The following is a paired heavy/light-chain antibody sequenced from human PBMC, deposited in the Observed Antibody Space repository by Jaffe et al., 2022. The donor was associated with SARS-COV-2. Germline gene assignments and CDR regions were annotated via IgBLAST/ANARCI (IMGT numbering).Heavy chain of an antibody. D-gene: IGHD6-19*01. V-gene: IGHV3-30*18. Sequence: QVQLVESGGGVVQPGRSLRLSCAASGFTFSSYGMHWVRQAPGKGLEWVAVISYDGSNKYYADSVRGRFTISRDNSKNTLYLQLTSLRAEDMALYFCAKDLRGAVAVAFPLDYWGQGTLVTVSS. J-gene: IGHJ4*02. CDR1: GFTFSSYG. CDR2: ISYDGSNK. CDR3: AKDLRGAVAVAFPLDY.
Light chain of an antibody. Sequence: EIVLTQSPGTLSLSPGERATLSCRASESVTSSYLAWYQQKSGQAPRLLIYAASSRATGIPDRFSGSGSGTDFSLTISRLEPEDFAVYYCQQYGSSPQLTFGGGTNVEFK. V-gene: IGKV3-20*01. CDR1: ESVTSSY. CDR3: QQYGSSPQLT. J-gene: IGKJ4*01. CDR2: AAS.